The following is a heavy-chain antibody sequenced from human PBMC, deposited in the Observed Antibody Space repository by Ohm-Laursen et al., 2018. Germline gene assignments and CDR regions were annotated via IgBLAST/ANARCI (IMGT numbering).Heavy chain of an antibody. Sequence: ASVKVSCKASGFTFTDYYFHWVRQAPGQGLEWMGWISAYNGNTNYAQKLQGRVTMTTDTSTSTAYMELRSLRSDDTAVYYCARWWVVVVPAAIHHYYYGMDVWGQGTTVTVSS. CDR2: ISAYNGNT. J-gene: IGHJ6*02. CDR1: GFTFTDYY. CDR3: ARWWVVVVPAAIHHYYYGMDV. D-gene: IGHD2-2*02. V-gene: IGHV1-18*04.